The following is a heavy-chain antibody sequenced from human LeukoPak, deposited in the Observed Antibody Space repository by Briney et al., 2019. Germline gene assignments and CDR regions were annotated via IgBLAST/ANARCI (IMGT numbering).Heavy chain of an antibody. J-gene: IGHJ4*02. CDR3: ARDERTLY. CDR1: GFTFTHYS. Sequence: QPGGSLRLSCAASGFTFTHYSMKWVRQAPEKGLEWVSHISSSGSTIYYADSVKGRFTISRDNAKNSLYLQMNSLRDEDTAVYYCARDERTLYWGQGTLVTVSS. V-gene: IGHV3-48*02. CDR2: ISSSGSTI.